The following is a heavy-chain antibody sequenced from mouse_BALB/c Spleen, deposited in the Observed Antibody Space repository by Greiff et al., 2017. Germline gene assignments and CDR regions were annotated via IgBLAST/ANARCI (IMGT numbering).Heavy chain of an antibody. CDR1: GYTFTSYT. J-gene: IGHJ2*01. V-gene: IGHV1-4*02. D-gene: IGHD4-1*01. CDR2: INPSSGYT. Sequence: VQLVESGAELVKPGASVKLSCTASGYTFTSYTMHWVKQRPGQGLEWIGYINPSSGYTEYNQKFKDKTTLTADKSSSTAYMQLSSLTSEDSAVYYCARLGTGAFDYWGQGTTLTVSS. CDR3: ARLGTGAFDY.